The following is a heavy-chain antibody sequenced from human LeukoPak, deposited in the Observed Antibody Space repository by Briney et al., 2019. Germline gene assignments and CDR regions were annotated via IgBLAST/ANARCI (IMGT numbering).Heavy chain of an antibody. CDR2: INHSGST. V-gene: IGHV4-34*01. CDR3: ARSWVVVQRRFDY. Sequence: SETLSLTCAVSGGSFSGYYWSWIRQPPGKGLEWIGEINHSGSTNYNPSLKGRVTISVDTSKNQFSLKLSSVTAADTAVYYCARSWVVVQRRFDYWGQGTLVTVSS. CDR1: GGSFSGYY. D-gene: IGHD2-2*01. J-gene: IGHJ4*02.